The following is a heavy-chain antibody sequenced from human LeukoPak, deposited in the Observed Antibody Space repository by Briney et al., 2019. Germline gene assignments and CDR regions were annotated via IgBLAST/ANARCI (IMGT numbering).Heavy chain of an antibody. CDR3: ARDGMITFGGVIVQGYYFDY. CDR2: ISSSSSYI. V-gene: IGHV3-21*01. Sequence: GGSLRLSCAASGFTFSSYSMNWVRQAPGKGLEWVSSISSSSSYIYYADSVKGRFTISRDNAKNSLYLQMNSLRAEDTAVYYCARDGMITFGGVIVQGYYFDYWGQGTLVTVSS. J-gene: IGHJ4*02. CDR1: GFTFSSYS. D-gene: IGHD3-16*02.